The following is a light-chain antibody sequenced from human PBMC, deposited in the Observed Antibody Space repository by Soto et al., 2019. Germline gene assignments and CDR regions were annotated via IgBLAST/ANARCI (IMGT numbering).Light chain of an antibody. J-gene: IGLJ3*02. CDR3: AAWDGSLNGWV. Sequence: QSVLTQAPSASGTPGQRVTISCSGSNCNIGSNTVSWYQQVPGTAPKVLIYNNDQRPSGVPDRLSGSKSGTSASLAIGGLQSEDEADYYCAAWDGSLNGWVFGGGTKVTVL. CDR1: NCNIGSNT. V-gene: IGLV1-44*01. CDR2: NND.